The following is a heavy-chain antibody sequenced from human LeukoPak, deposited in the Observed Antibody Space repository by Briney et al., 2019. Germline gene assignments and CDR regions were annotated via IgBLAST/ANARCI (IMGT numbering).Heavy chain of an antibody. D-gene: IGHD3-3*01. CDR3: TTENSETIFGKRTYYYYYMDV. V-gene: IGHV3-15*01. J-gene: IGHJ6*03. CDR1: GFTFSNAW. CDR2: IKSKTDGGTT. Sequence: GGSLRLSCAASGFTFSNAWMSWVRQAPGKGLEWVGRIKSKTDGGTTDYAAPVKGRFTISRDDSKNTLYLQMNSLKTEDTAVYYCTTENSETIFGKRTYYYYYMDVWGKGTTVTVSS.